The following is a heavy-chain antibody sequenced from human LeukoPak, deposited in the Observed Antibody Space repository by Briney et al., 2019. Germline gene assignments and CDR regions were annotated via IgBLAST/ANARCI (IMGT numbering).Heavy chain of an antibody. D-gene: IGHD6-6*01. CDR2: IRYDGSNK. CDR1: GFNFSSYG. V-gene: IGHV3-30*02. CDR3: AKEGVAARPIDDY. Sequence: GGSLRLSCAASGFNFSSYGMHWVRQAPGKGLEWVAFIRYDGSNKYYADSVKGRFTISRDNSKNTLYLQMNSLRAEDTAVYYCAKEGVAARPIDDYWGQGTLVTVSS. J-gene: IGHJ4*02.